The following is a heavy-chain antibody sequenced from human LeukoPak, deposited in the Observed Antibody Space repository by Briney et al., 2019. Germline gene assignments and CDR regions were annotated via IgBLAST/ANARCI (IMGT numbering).Heavy chain of an antibody. Sequence: SETLYLTCTVSGGSVSSGSYYWSWIRQPPGKGLEWIGDIYYSGSTNYNPSLKSRVTISVDTSKNQFSLKLSSVTAADTAVYYCARDRTAARYYYYYYGMDVWGQGTTVTVSS. CDR1: GGSVSSGSYY. D-gene: IGHD6-6*01. J-gene: IGHJ6*02. CDR2: IYYSGST. V-gene: IGHV4-61*01. CDR3: ARDRTAARYYYYYYGMDV.